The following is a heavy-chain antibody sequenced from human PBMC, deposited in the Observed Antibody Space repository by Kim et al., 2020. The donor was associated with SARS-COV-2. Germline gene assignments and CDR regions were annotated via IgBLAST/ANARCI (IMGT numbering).Heavy chain of an antibody. V-gene: IGHV3-21*01. D-gene: IGHD1-1*01. Sequence: GGSLRLSCAASGFTFSSYSMNWVRQAPGKGLEWVSSISSSSSYIYYADSVKGRFTISRDNAKNSLYLQMNSLRAEDTAVYYCARDRWGNWNDGFYYWGQGTLVTVSS. CDR1: GFTFSSYS. CDR3: ARDRWGNWNDGFYY. J-gene: IGHJ4*02. CDR2: ISSSSSYI.